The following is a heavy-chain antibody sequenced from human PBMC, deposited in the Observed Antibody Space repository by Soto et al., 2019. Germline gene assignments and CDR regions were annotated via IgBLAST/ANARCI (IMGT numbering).Heavy chain of an antibody. CDR1: GFTFSSYA. CDR3: AKEYYDFWSGYDYYYYMDV. V-gene: IGHV3-23*01. CDR2: ISGSGGST. D-gene: IGHD3-3*01. Sequence: GGSLRLSCAASGFTFSSYAMSWVRQAPGKGLEWVSAISGSGGSTYYADSVKGRFTISRDNSKNTLYLQMNSLRAEDTAVYYCAKEYYDFWSGYDYYYYMDVWGKGTTVTVSS. J-gene: IGHJ6*03.